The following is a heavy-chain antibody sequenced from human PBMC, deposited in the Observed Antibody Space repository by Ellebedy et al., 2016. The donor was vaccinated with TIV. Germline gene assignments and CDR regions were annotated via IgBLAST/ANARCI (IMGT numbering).Heavy chain of an antibody. V-gene: IGHV2-26*01. D-gene: IGHD3-9*01. CDR3: ERVYDILTPGAFDI. CDR1: GFSLSTSGMC. Sequence: SGPTLVKPTQTLTLTCTFSGFSLSTSGMCVSWIRQPPGKALEWLARIFSNDEKSYSTSLKSRLTISKDTSKSQVVLTMTNMDPVDTATYYCERVYDILTPGAFDIWGQGTMVTVSS. J-gene: IGHJ3*02. CDR2: IFSNDEK.